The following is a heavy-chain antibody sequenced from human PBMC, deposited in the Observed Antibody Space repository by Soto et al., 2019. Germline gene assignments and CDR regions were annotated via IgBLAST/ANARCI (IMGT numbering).Heavy chain of an antibody. D-gene: IGHD6-13*01. Sequence: GGSLRLSCAASGFTFSSYGMHWVRQAPGKGLEWVAVISYDGSNKYYADSVKGRFTISRDNSKNTLYLQMNSLRAEDTAVYYCAKDLGGAAAGEYYYYYYGMDVWGQGTRVTVSS. J-gene: IGHJ6*02. CDR1: GFTFSSYG. CDR2: ISYDGSNK. CDR3: AKDLGGAAAGEYYYYYYGMDV. V-gene: IGHV3-30*18.